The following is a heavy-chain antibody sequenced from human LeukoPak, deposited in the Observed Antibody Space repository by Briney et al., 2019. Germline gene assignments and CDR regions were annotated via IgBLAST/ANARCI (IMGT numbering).Heavy chain of an antibody. CDR3: AKVRWDNSGWYYLDN. Sequence: GGSLRLSCAASGFTFSSYAMSWVRQTPGKGLEWVSAISGGAITTYYADSVKGRFTISRDNSKNTLYLQMNSLTDEDTAVYYCAKVRWDNSGWYYLDNWGQGTLVTVSS. CDR2: ISGGAITT. J-gene: IGHJ4*02. D-gene: IGHD6-19*01. V-gene: IGHV3-23*01. CDR1: GFTFSSYA.